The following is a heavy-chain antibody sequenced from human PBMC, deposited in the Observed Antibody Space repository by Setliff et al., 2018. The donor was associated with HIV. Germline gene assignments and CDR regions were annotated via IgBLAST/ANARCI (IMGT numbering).Heavy chain of an antibody. CDR2: INHSGST. D-gene: IGHD1-26*01. CDR3: ARGARLLAAYSDRWDYFYMAV. CDR1: GGSFTDYY. Sequence: SETLSLTCAVFGGSFTDYYWIWIRQPPGKGLEWIGEINHSGSTHYNPSLKSRFIISVDTSKNRFSLKVNSMTAADTAVYYCARGARLLAAYSDRWDYFYMAVWGKGTKVTVSS. V-gene: IGHV4-34*01. J-gene: IGHJ6*03.